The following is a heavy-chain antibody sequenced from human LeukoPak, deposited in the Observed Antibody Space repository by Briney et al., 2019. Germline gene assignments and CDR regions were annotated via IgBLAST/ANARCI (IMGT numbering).Heavy chain of an antibody. CDR3: AREVSEGFDF. Sequence: GGSLRLSCTASGFTFSGYSMNWIRQAPGKGLEWVSSFGTRGTSIYHAGSVKGRFAISRDNAKNSLYLQMNSLRAEDTAVYYCAREVSEGFDFWGQGTLVTVSS. J-gene: IGHJ4*02. CDR1: GFTFSGYS. D-gene: IGHD3-22*01. V-gene: IGHV3-21*01. CDR2: FGTRGTSI.